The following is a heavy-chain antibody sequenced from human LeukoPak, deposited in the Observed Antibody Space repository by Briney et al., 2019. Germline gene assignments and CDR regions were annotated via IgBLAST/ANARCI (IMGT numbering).Heavy chain of an antibody. CDR1: GYTFTSYY. CDR2: INPSGGST. CDR3: ARVRFSSGWYIAFDI. V-gene: IGHV1-46*01. J-gene: IGHJ3*02. Sequence: ASVKVSCKASGYTFTSYYMHWVRQAPGQGLEWMGIINPSGGSTTYAQKFQGRVTMTRDTSTTTVYMELSSLRSEDTAVYYCARVRFSSGWYIAFDIWGQGTMVTVSS. D-gene: IGHD6-19*01.